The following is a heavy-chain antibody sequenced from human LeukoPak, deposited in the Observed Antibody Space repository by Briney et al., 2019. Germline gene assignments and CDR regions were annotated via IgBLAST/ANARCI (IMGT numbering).Heavy chain of an antibody. CDR1: GGTFSSYA. J-gene: IGHJ3*02. D-gene: IGHD3-10*01. CDR2: IIPIFGTA. V-gene: IGHV1-69*05. Sequence: SVKVSCKASGGTFSSYAISWVRQAPGQGLEWMGRIIPIFGTANYAQKFQGRVTITTDESTSTAYMELSGLRSEDTAVYYCARDPIDMVRGVPRGAFDIWGQGTMVTVSS. CDR3: ARDPIDMVRGVPRGAFDI.